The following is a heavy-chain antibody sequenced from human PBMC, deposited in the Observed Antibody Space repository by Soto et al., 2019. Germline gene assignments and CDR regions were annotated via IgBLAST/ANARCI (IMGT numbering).Heavy chain of an antibody. J-gene: IGHJ4*02. D-gene: IGHD2-21*02. CDR1: GFPFSSYA. CDR2: ISGSGGST. CDR3: AKDSGHIVVVTADFDY. Sequence: GGSLSLSCAASGFPFSSYAMSWVRQAPGKGLEWVSAISGSGGSTYYADSVKGRFTISRDNSKNTLYLQMNSLRAEDTAVYYCAKDSGHIVVVTADFDYWGQGTLVTVSS. V-gene: IGHV3-23*01.